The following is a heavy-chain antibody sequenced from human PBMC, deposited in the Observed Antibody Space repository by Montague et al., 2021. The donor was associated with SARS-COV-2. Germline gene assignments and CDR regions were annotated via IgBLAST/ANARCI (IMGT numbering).Heavy chain of an antibody. CDR1: GGSISSSSYC. D-gene: IGHD3-3*01. J-gene: IGHJ4*02. V-gene: IGHV4-39*01. CDR3: ASLPRITIFGVVIHFDY. Sequence: SETLSLTCTVSGGSISSSSYCWGWIRQPPGKGLEWIGSIYYSGSTYYNPSLKSRVTISVDTSKNQFSLKLSSVTAADTAVYYCASLPRITIFGVVIHFDYWGQGTLVTVSS. CDR2: IYYSGST.